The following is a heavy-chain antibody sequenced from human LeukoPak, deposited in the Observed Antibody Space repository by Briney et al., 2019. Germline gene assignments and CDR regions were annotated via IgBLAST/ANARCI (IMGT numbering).Heavy chain of an antibody. D-gene: IGHD6-13*01. CDR1: GGTFSSYT. Sequence: ASVKVSCKASGGTFSSYTVSCVRQAPGQGLEWMGRIIPILGIANYAQKFQGGVTITADKSTSTAYMELSSLRSEDTAVYYCARGTGESSSTNWFDPWGQGTLVTVSS. CDR3: ARGTGESSSTNWFDP. J-gene: IGHJ5*02. V-gene: IGHV1-69*02. CDR2: IIPILGIA.